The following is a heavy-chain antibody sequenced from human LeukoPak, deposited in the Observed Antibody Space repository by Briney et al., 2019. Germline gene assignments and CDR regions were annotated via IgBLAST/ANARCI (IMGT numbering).Heavy chain of an antibody. CDR2: IYYSGST. V-gene: IGHV4-39*01. CDR1: GGSISSSSYY. J-gene: IGHJ4*02. D-gene: IGHD1-26*01. CDR3: ARILELRGFDY. Sequence: SETLSLTCTVSGGSISSSSYYWGWIRQPPGKGLEWIGSIYYSGSTYYNPSLKSRVTISVDTSKNQFSLKLSSVTAADTAVYYCARILELRGFDYWGQGTLVTVSS.